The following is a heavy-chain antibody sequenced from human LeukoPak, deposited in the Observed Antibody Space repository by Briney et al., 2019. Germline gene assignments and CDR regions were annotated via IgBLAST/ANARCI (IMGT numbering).Heavy chain of an antibody. D-gene: IGHD3-10*01. J-gene: IGHJ4*02. CDR2: ISGSGTNT. V-gene: IGHV3-23*01. CDR3: AKADRADVPSKVDY. Sequence: GGSLRLSCKASGFTFSRYAMNWVRQAPGKGLGWVSGISGSGTNTYYADSVKGRFTISRDNSKNTLYLQMNSLRAEDTAVYYCAKADRADVPSKVDYWGQGTLVTVSS. CDR1: GFTFSRYA.